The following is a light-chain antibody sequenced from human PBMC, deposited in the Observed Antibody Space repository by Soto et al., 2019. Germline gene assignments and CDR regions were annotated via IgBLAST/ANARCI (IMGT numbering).Light chain of an antibody. CDR3: TSYTSSSTLYV. J-gene: IGLJ1*01. CDR2: DVS. CDR1: SSDVGRFNY. V-gene: IGLV2-14*01. Sequence: SVLTQPASVSASPGQSITISCTGTSSDVGRFNYVSWYQQHPGKAPKLIIYDVSNRPSGISNHFSGSKSGNTASLTISGLQAEDEADYYCTSYTSSSTLYVFGTGTKVTVL.